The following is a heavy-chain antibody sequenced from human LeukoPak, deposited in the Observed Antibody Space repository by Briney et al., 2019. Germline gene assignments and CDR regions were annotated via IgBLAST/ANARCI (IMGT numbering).Heavy chain of an antibody. CDR3: ARDSRYSGYDYRDY. CDR1: GYTFTSYG. D-gene: IGHD5-12*01. V-gene: IGHV1-18*01. CDR2: ISAYNGNT. J-gene: IGHJ4*02. Sequence: GASVKVSCKASGYTFTSYGVTWVRQAPGQGLEWMGWISAYNGNTNYAQKLQDRVTMTTDTSTSTAYIELRSLRSDDTAVYYCARDSRYSGYDYRDYWGQGTLVTVSS.